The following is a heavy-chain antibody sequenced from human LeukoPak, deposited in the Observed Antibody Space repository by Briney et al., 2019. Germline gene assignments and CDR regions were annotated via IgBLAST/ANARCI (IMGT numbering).Heavy chain of an antibody. D-gene: IGHD3-3*01. J-gene: IGHJ4*02. CDR2: ISYDGTNI. CDR3: AKDRNFWSGPRNYFDS. Sequence: GGSLRLSCAASGFTFSSYGMHWVRQAPGKGLEWVALISYDGTNIYYADSVKGRFTISRDNSRNTLYLQMNSLRVADTAVYHCAKDRNFWSGPRNYFDSWGQGTLVTVSS. CDR1: GFTFSSYG. V-gene: IGHV3-30*18.